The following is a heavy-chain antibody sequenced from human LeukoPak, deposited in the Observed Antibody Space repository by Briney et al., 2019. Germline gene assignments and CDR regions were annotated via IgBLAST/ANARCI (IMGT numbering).Heavy chain of an antibody. J-gene: IGHJ4*02. CDR3: TRADSSYYDSSGYPLGFDY. CDR1: GFTFGDYA. V-gene: IGHV3-49*04. Sequence: GGSLRLSCTASGFTFGDYAMSWVRQAPGKGLEWVGVIRSKAYGGTTEYAASVKGRFTISRDDSKSIAYLQMNSLKTEDTAVYYCTRADSSYYDSSGYPLGFDYWGQGTLVTVCS. CDR2: IRSKAYGGTT. D-gene: IGHD3-22*01.